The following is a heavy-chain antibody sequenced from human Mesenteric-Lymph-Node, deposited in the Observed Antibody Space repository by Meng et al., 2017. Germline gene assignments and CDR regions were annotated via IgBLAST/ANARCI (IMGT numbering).Heavy chain of an antibody. CDR1: GFTFSDYY. D-gene: IGHD1-26*01. J-gene: IGHJ4*02. CDR2: ISSSGSTI. V-gene: IGHV3-11*01. CDR3: ARDLDAVGATDY. Sequence: GESLKISCAASGFTFSDYYMSWIRQAPGKGLEWVSYISSSGSTIYYADSVKGRFTISRDNAKNSLYLQMNSLRAEDTAVYYCARDLDAVGATDYWGQGTLVTVSS.